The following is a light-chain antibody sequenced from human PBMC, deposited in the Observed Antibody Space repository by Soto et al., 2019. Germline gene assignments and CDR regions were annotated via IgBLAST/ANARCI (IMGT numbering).Light chain of an antibody. J-gene: IGKJ4*01. CDR3: QQSSITHPT. Sequence: DIQMTQTPSSPSASAGDRVTITCRASQSRTHFVNWYHQNPGKDPKLLISATSHLQSGVPSMFSGSGSGTAFTRSINFLQAEDFATYYCQQSSITHPTYGGGNKLAI. CDR1: QSRTHF. V-gene: IGKV1-39*01. CDR2: ATS.